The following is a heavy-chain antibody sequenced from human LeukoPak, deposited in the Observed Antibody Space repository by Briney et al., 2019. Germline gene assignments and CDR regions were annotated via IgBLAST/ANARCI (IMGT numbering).Heavy chain of an antibody. Sequence: GGSLRLSCAASGFTFDDYAIHWVRQAPGKGLEWVSGISWNSGSIGYADSVKGRFTISRDNAKNSLYLQMNSLRAEDTALYYCARAIGVTCISTSCYSFDYWGQGTLVTVSS. CDR2: ISWNSGSI. D-gene: IGHD2-2*02. V-gene: IGHV3-9*01. J-gene: IGHJ4*02. CDR1: GFTFDDYA. CDR3: ARAIGVTCISTSCYSFDY.